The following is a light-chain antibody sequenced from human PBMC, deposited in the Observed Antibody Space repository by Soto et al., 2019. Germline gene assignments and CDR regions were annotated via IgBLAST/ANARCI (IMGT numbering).Light chain of an antibody. Sequence: DIQMTQTPSTLSASVGDRVTITCRASQSISSWLAWYQQKPGKAPNLLIYDASSLKTGVPSRFSGSGSGTEFTLSISSLQPDDFATYYCQQYNSYSRTFGQGTKVDI. CDR3: QQYNSYSRT. CDR2: DAS. V-gene: IGKV1-5*01. CDR1: QSISSW. J-gene: IGKJ1*01.